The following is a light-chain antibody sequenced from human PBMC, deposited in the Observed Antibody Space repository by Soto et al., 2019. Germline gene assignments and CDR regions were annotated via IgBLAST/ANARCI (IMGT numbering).Light chain of an antibody. CDR3: SSYRSGSTLV. Sequence: QSALTQPASVSGSPGQSITISCTGTSSDVGGSNYVSWYQQHPGKAPKLMIYDVNNRPSGISNRLSGSKSGNTASLTISGLQAEDEADYYCSSYRSGSTLVFGGGTKLTVL. CDR2: DVN. V-gene: IGLV2-14*01. J-gene: IGLJ2*01. CDR1: SSDVGGSNY.